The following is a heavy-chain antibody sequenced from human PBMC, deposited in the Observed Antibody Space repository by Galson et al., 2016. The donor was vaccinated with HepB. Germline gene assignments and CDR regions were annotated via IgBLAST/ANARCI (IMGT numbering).Heavy chain of an antibody. J-gene: IGHJ6*02. V-gene: IGHV3-7*05. CDR1: GFTLSTYW. Sequence: SLRLSCAASGFTLSTYWMGWGRQAPGKGLEWVANIKQDGSEKYYVDSVKGRFTISRDNAKNSVYLQMNSLRVEDTAIYYCVRARDNTREYHSLDVWGQGTTVTVAS. D-gene: IGHD6-6*01. CDR2: IKQDGSEK. CDR3: VRARDNTREYHSLDV.